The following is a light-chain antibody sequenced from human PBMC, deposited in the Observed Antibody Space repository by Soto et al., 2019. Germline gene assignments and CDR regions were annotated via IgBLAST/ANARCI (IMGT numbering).Light chain of an antibody. CDR2: ENI. J-gene: IGLJ2*01. CDR3: GTWDSSLSGVV. V-gene: IGLV1-51*02. CDR1: SSNIGNNY. Sequence: QSVLTQPPSVSAAPGQKVTISCSGSSSNIGNNYVPWYQQLPGTAPKLLIYENIKRPSGIPDRFSGSKSGTSATLGITGLQTGDEADYYCGTWDSSLSGVVFGGGTKLTVL.